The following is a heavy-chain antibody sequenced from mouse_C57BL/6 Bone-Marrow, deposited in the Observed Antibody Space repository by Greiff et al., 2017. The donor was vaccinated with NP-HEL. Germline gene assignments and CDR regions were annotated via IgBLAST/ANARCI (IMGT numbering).Heavy chain of an antibody. D-gene: IGHD1-1*01. CDR2: INPTNGGL. Sequence: EVQLQQSGPELVKPGASVKIPCKASGYTYTDYKMDWVRQSHGKSLKWIGDINPTNGGLYYNQKFKGRATLTVEKSSTTADMELRSLTSEDTAVYYCARSTIYYYGSSYEFAYWGQGTLVTVSA. CDR1: GYTYTDYK. CDR3: ARSTIYYYGSSYEFAY. V-gene: IGHV1-18*01. J-gene: IGHJ3*01.